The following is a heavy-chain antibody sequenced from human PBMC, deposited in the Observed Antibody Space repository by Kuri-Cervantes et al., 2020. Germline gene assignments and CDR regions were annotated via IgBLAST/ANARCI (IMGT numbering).Heavy chain of an antibody. Sequence: GESLKISCAASGFTFSSYGMHWVRQAPGKGLEWVAFIQYDGSNKYYADSVKGRFTISRDNSKNTLYLQMNSLRAEDTAVYYCAKDAVLLWFGEYLNWFDPWGQGTLVTVSS. V-gene: IGHV3-30*02. CDR2: IQYDGSNK. CDR3: AKDAVLLWFGEYLNWFDP. D-gene: IGHD3-10*01. J-gene: IGHJ5*02. CDR1: GFTFSSYG.